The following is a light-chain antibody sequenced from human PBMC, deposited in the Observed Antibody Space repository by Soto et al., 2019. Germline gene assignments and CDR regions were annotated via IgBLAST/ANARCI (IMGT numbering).Light chain of an antibody. CDR1: QYISSN. CDR3: QQYHDWPWP. J-gene: IGKJ1*01. Sequence: EIVMTQSPDTLSVSPGERATVSCRASQYISSNLAWYQQKPGQAPRLLSYGASARATDIPARFSGSGSGTECTLTISGLQSEDFALDYCQQYHDWPWPFGQGTKVEIK. V-gene: IGKV3-15*01. CDR2: GAS.